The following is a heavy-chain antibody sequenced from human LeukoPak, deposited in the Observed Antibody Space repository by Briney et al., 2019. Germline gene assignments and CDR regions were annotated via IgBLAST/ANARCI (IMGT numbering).Heavy chain of an antibody. V-gene: IGHV4-34*01. CDR2: INHSGST. J-gene: IGHJ5*02. CDR1: GGSFSGYY. CDR3: ARGKRIISSWYTGYSWFDP. Sequence: PSETLSLTCAVYGGSFSGYYWSWIRQPPGKGLEWIGEINHSGSTNYNPSLKSRVTISVDTSKNQFSLKLSSVTAADTAVYYCARGKRIISSWYTGYSWFDPWGQGTLVTVSS. D-gene: IGHD6-13*01.